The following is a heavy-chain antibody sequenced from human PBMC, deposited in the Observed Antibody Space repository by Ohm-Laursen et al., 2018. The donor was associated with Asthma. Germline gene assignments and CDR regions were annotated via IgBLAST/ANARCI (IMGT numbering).Heavy chain of an antibody. J-gene: IGHJ4*02. Sequence: SLRLSCTASGFTFSSYGMHWVRQAPGRGLEWVAVGGSYYDGGLKYYADSVNGRFTVSRDDSKNTLYLQMNSLRPDDTAVYYCARDVMEWYLPAFDFWGQGTLVTVSS. V-gene: IGHV3-30*03. CDR2: GGSYYDGGLK. CDR3: ARDVMEWYLPAFDF. D-gene: IGHD3-3*01. CDR1: GFTFSSYG.